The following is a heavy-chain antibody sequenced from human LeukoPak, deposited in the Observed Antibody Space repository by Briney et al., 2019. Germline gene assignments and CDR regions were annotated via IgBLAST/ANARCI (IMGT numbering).Heavy chain of an antibody. CDR1: GFTFSSYW. CDR2: IKGDGTST. CDR3: ARELRFGELAFDI. Sequence: GGSLRLSCAASGFTFSSYWMHWVRQVPGKGLVLVSRIKGDGTSTSYADSVKGRFTISRDNAKNTLYLQMNSLRAEDTAVYYCARELRFGELAFDIWGQGTLVTVSS. J-gene: IGHJ3*02. V-gene: IGHV3-74*01. D-gene: IGHD3-10*01.